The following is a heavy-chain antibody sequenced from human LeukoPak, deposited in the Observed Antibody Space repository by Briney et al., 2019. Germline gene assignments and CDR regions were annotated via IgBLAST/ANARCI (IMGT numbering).Heavy chain of an antibody. J-gene: IGHJ5*02. Sequence: PSETLSLTCTVSGGSISSSAYHWGWIRQPPGKGLEWIGSIHSSGSTYYNPSLKSRVTISVRTSKNQFSLKLSSVTAADTAVYYCARDYFDWVWYWFDPWGQGTLVTVSS. CDR3: ARDYFDWVWYWFDP. V-gene: IGHV4-39*01. CDR1: GGSISSSAYH. D-gene: IGHD3-9*01. CDR2: IHSSGST.